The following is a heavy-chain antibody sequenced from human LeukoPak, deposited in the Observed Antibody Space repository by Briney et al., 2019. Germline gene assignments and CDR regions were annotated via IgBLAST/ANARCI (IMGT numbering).Heavy chain of an antibody. Sequence: GGSLRLSCAASGFTFSSYEINWVRQTPGKGLEWVSYISSSGSTIYYADSVKGRFTISRDNAKNSLYLQMNSLRAEDTAVYYCARESYRGPYYYDSSGYVDYWGQGTLVTVSS. V-gene: IGHV3-48*03. CDR1: GFTFSSYE. CDR2: ISSSGSTI. D-gene: IGHD3-22*01. CDR3: ARESYRGPYYYDSSGYVDY. J-gene: IGHJ4*02.